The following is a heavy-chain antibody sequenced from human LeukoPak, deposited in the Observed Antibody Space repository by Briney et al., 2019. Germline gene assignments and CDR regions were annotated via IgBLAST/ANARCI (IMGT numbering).Heavy chain of an antibody. D-gene: IGHD5-18*01. J-gene: IGHJ4*02. CDR1: GFTFSSYA. CDR3: ARGARWSYGSYDY. Sequence: GGSLRLSCAASGFTFSSYAMSWVRQAPGKGPEWASYISSSSNTIYYADSVKGRFTISRDNAKNSLYLQMTSLRAEGTAVYYCARGARWSYGSYDYWGQGTLVTVSS. CDR2: ISSSSNTI. V-gene: IGHV3-48*04.